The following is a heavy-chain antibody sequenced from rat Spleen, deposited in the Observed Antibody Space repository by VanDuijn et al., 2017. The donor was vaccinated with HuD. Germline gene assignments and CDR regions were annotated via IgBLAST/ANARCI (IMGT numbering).Heavy chain of an antibody. J-gene: IGHJ2*01. V-gene: IGHV5-7*01. CDR1: GFTFSDYY. CDR3: ARGALSYFDY. Sequence: EVQLAESGGGLVQPGRSLKLSCAASGFTFSDYYMAWVRQAPTKGLEWVASISYDGTSTYYRDSVKGRFTISRDNAKSTLYLQMDSLRSEDTATYYCARGALSYFDYWGQGVMVTVSS. CDR2: ISYDGTST. D-gene: IGHD3-1*01.